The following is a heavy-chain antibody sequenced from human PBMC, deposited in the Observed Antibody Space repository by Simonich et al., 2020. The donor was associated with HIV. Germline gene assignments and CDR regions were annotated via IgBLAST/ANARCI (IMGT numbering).Heavy chain of an antibody. V-gene: IGHV4-34*01. D-gene: IGHD3-10*01. Sequence: QVQLQQWGAGLLKPSETLFLTCAVYGGASSGYFWTWIRQSPGKGVEVIGQINQSGSTNYNPSLKSRVTISVDTSKNQFLLKVTAVTAAYTAVYYCARGADTFWLGDFQHWGQGTLVTVSS. J-gene: IGHJ1*01. CDR3: ARGADTFWLGDFQH. CDR2: INQSGST. CDR1: GGASSGYF.